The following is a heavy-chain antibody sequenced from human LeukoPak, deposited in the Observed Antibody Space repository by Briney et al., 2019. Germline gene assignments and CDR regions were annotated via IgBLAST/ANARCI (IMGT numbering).Heavy chain of an antibody. CDR1: VFTFSSYS. CDR2: ISGSGGST. D-gene: IGHD6-13*01. Sequence: SGGSLRLSCAASVFTFSSYSMSWVRQAPGKGQEWVSAISGSGGSTYYADSVKGRFTISRDNSKNTLYLQMNSLRAEDTAVYYCAKDRGYGIAAAGLLDYWGQGTLVTVSS. J-gene: IGHJ4*02. V-gene: IGHV3-23*01. CDR3: AKDRGYGIAAAGLLDY.